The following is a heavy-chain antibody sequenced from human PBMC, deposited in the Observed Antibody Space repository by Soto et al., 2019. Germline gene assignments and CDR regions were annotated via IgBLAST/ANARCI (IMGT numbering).Heavy chain of an antibody. CDR1: GFTFSSYA. D-gene: IGHD3-22*01. Sequence: SGGSLRLSCAASGFTFSSYAMSWVRQAPGKGLEWVSAISGSGGSTYYADSVKGRFTISRDNSKNTLYLQMNSLRAEDTAVYYCAKTFTYYYDSSGPYWGQGTLVTVSS. CDR3: AKTFTYYYDSSGPY. J-gene: IGHJ4*02. V-gene: IGHV3-23*01. CDR2: ISGSGGST.